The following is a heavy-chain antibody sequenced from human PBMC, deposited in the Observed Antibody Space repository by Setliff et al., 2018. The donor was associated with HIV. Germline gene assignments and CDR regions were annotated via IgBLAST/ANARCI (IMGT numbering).Heavy chain of an antibody. J-gene: IGHJ4*02. CDR3: ARERSLITNRRYFDS. V-gene: IGHV4-34*01. Sequence: SETLSLTCAVYGGSFSSYYWSWIRQPPGKGLEWIGEINHGGSTNYNPSLKSRVTISVDTSKNQFSLKVSSVTAADTAVYYCARERSLITNRRYFDSWGREPRSPSPQ. CDR1: GGSFSSYY. D-gene: IGHD1-1*01. CDR2: INHGGST.